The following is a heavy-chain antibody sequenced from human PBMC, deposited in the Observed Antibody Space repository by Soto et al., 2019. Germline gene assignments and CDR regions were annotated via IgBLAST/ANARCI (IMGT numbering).Heavy chain of an antibody. Sequence: ESGGGVVQPGRSLRLSCAASGFTFSSYGMHWVRQAPGKGLEWVAVIWYDGSNKYYADSVKGRFTISRDNSKNTLYLQMNSLRAEDTAVYYCARGSWVVVPAAIGWFDPWGQGTLVTVSS. CDR3: ARGSWVVVPAAIGWFDP. D-gene: IGHD2-2*01. J-gene: IGHJ5*02. V-gene: IGHV3-33*01. CDR1: GFTFSSYG. CDR2: IWYDGSNK.